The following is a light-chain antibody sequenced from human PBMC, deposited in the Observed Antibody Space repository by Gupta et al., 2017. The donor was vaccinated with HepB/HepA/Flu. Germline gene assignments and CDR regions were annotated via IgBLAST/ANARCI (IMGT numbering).Light chain of an antibody. J-gene: IGLJ2*01. CDR3: SSFTYTTTLVV. V-gene: IGLV2-14*03. CDR2: EVN. CDR1: NSDFGDFNY. Sequence: QSALTQPASVSGSPGQSTTISCTGTNSDFGDFNYVSWYQQHPGKAPKLLISEVNNRPSGISNRFSGSKSGNTASLTISGLQTEDEADYYCSSFTYTTTLVVFGGGTKLTVL.